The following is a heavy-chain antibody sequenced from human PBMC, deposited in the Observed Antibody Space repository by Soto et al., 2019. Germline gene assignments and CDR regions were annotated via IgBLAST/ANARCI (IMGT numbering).Heavy chain of an antibody. CDR2: IDRGGSR. V-gene: IGHV3-53*01. CDR3: AREIAVADPSGFYYYGMDV. D-gene: IGHD6-19*01. J-gene: IGHJ6*02. CDR1: ELTVSRNY. Sequence: GGSLRLSCEASELTVSRNYMSWVRQAPGKGLEWVSVIDRGGSRYYADPVQGRFTISRDNAKNTLYLHMNSLRAEDTAVYYCAREIAVADPSGFYYYGMDVWGQGTTVTVSS.